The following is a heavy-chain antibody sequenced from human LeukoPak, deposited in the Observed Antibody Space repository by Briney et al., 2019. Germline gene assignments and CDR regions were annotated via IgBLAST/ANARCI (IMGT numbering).Heavy chain of an antibody. V-gene: IGHV4-30-2*01. J-gene: IGHJ4*02. CDR1: GGSISSGGYS. CDR2: IHHSGST. Sequence: SETLSLTCAVSGGSISSGGYSWSWIRQPPGKGLEWIGYIHHSGSTYYNPSLKSRVTISVDRSKNQFSLKLTSVTAADTAVYYCARLGSYGDYYLDYWGQGTLVTVSS. CDR3: ARLGSYGDYYLDY. D-gene: IGHD4-17*01.